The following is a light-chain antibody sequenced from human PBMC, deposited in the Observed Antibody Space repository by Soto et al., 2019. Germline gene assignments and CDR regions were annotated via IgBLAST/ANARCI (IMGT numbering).Light chain of an antibody. J-gene: IGKJ1*01. CDR3: QQDNSYPWT. V-gene: IGKV1-5*01. Sequence: DIQMTQSPSTLSASVGDRVTITCRASQSISSWLAWYQQKPGKAPKLLIYDASSLESGVPSRFSGSGSGTEFILTISSLQTDDFATYYCQQDNSYPWTFGQGTKVEIK. CDR1: QSISSW. CDR2: DAS.